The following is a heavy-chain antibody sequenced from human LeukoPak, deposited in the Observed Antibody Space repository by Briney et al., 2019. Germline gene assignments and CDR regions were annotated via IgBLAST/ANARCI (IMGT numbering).Heavy chain of an antibody. V-gene: IGHV3-74*01. CDR2: INSDGSTT. CDR3: ARATGGTQWEDY. D-gene: IGHD1-26*01. Sequence: GGSLRLSCAASGFTFSSNWMHWVRQAPGKGLVWVSRINSDGSTTNYADSVKGRFTISRDNAKNTLYLQMNSLRAEDSAVFYCARATGGTQWEDYWGQGTLVTVSS. J-gene: IGHJ4*02. CDR1: GFTFSSNW.